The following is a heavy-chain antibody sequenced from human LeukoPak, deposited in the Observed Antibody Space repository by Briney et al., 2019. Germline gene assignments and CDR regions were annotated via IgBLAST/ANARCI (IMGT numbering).Heavy chain of an antibody. CDR1: GYTFTGYY. CDR3: ARAARRGYCSSTSCYLAY. Sequence: ASVKVSCKASGYTFTGYYMHWVRQAPGQGLEWMGWINPSSGGTNYAQKFQGRVTMTRDTSISTAYMELSRLRSDDTAVYYCARAARRGYCSSTSCYLAYWGQGTLVTVSS. D-gene: IGHD2-2*01. CDR2: INPSSGGT. J-gene: IGHJ4*02. V-gene: IGHV1-2*02.